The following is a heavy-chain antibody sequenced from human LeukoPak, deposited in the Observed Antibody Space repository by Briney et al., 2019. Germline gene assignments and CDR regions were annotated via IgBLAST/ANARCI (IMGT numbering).Heavy chain of an antibody. V-gene: IGHV3-30*03. D-gene: IGHD2-21*02. CDR1: RFTFSTYN. Sequence: GGSLRLSCAASRFTFSTYNMNWVRQAPGKGLEWVAVISYDGSNKYYADSVKGRSTISRDNSKNTLFLQMNSLRAEDTAVYYCARAKIASTVIYYYMDVWGKGTTVTVSS. CDR3: ARAKIASTVIYYYMDV. J-gene: IGHJ6*03. CDR2: ISYDGSNK.